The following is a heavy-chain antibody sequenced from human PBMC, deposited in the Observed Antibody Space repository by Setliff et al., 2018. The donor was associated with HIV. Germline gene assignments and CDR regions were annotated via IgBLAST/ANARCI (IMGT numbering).Heavy chain of an antibody. CDR2: INPETGDP. Sequence: ASVKVSCKTSGYRFIGHYLHWVRLAPGQDPEWVGWINPETGDPNYAQKFRGRVLMTRDTSITTAFLHVAKLTSDDTAIYYCAKQGYSDSLYAFDVWGQGTMVTVS. J-gene: IGHJ3*01. CDR3: AKQGYSDSLYAFDV. V-gene: IGHV1-2*02. CDR1: GYRFIGHY. D-gene: IGHD1-26*01.